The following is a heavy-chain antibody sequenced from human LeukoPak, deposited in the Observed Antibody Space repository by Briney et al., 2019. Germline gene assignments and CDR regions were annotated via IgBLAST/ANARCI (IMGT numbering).Heavy chain of an antibody. CDR1: GGSFSTYY. CDR3: ARSKAIQTDYYYYMDV. J-gene: IGHJ6*03. V-gene: IGHV4-34*01. Sequence: PSETLSLTCAVYGGSFSTYYWSWIRQPPGKGLEWIGEINHSGSTNYNPSLKSRVTISVDTSKNQFSLKLSSVTAADTAVCYCARSKAIQTDYYYYMDVWGKGTTVSVSS. D-gene: IGHD2-2*01. CDR2: INHSGST.